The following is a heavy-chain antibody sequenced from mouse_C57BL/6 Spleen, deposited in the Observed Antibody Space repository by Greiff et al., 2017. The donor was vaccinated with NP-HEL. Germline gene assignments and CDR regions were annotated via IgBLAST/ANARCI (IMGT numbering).Heavy chain of an antibody. CDR3: ARIAYDGYYWYFDV. CDR1: GFSLTSYA. J-gene: IGHJ1*03. CDR2: IWTGGGT. V-gene: IGHV2-9-1*01. D-gene: IGHD2-3*01. Sequence: QVQLQQSGPGLVAPSQSLSITCTVSGFSLTSYAISWVRQPPGKGLEWLGVIWTGGGTNYNSALKSRLSISKDNSKSQVFLKMNSLQTDDTARYYCARIAYDGYYWYFDVWGTGTTVTVSS.